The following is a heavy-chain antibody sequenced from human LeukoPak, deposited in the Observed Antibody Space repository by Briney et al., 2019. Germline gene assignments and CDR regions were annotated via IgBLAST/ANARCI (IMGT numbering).Heavy chain of an antibody. CDR3: ARVGIAASY. V-gene: IGHV4-34*01. Sequence: PSETLSLTCAVYGGSFSGYYWSWIRQPPGKGLEWIGEINHSGSTNYNPSLKSRVTISVDTSKNQFSLKLSSVTAADTAVYYCARVGIAASYWGQGTLVTVSS. CDR1: GGSFSGYY. CDR2: INHSGST. D-gene: IGHD6-13*01. J-gene: IGHJ4*02.